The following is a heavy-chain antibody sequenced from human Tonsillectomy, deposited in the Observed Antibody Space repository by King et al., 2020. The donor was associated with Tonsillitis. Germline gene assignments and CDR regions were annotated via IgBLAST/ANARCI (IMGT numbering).Heavy chain of an antibody. CDR3: ARYGGDSYGYPNWFDP. CDR2: IYTSGST. J-gene: IGHJ5*02. D-gene: IGHD5-18*01. V-gene: IGHV4-61*02. CDR1: GGSISSGSYY. Sequence: HVQLQESGPGLVKPSQTLSLTCTVSGGSISSGSYYWSWIRQPAGKGLEWIGRIYTSGSTNYNPSLKSRVTMSVDTSKNQFSLKLTSVTAADTAVYYCARYGGDSYGYPNWFDPWGQGTLVTVSS.